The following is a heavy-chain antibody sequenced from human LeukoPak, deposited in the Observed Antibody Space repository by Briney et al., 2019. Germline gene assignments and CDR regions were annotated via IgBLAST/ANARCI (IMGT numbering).Heavy chain of an antibody. J-gene: IGHJ3*02. CDR2: FHTGGST. CDR1: GVSLSSGPCY. V-gene: IGHV4-61*02. D-gene: IGHD2-15*01. Sequence: SETLCLTCTVSGVSLSSGPCYWTWIRQPAGTGLEWLGRFHTGGSTSYSPSLRSRVTLSVDTSKNQFSLKLTSVTAADTAVYYCAREPGVRGSFDIWGQGTKVTVSS. CDR3: AREPGVRGSFDI.